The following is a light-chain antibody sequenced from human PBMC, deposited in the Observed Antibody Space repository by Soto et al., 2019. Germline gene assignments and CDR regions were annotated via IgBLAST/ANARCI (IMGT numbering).Light chain of an antibody. CDR1: SSDVGRYNY. CDR2: EVS. CDR3: SSQTSSDTHL. V-gene: IGLV2-14*01. Sequence: QSALTQPASVSGSPGQSITISCTGTSSDVGRYNYVSWYQQHPDKAPKLMIYEVSNRPSGVSNRFSGSKSGNTASLTISGLQAEDEADYYCSSQTSSDTHLFGTGTKAPS. J-gene: IGLJ1*01.